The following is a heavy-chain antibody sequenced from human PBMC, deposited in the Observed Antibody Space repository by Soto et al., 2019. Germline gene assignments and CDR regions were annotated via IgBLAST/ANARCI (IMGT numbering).Heavy chain of an antibody. CDR3: AKVVGYDPYDAFDT. V-gene: IGHV3-30*18. J-gene: IGHJ3*02. Sequence: GGSLRLSCAASGFTFSSYGMHWVRQAPGKGLEWVAVISYDGSNKYYADSVKGRFTISRDNSKNTLYLQMNSLRAEDTALYYGAKVVGYDPYDAFDTWGQGTMVTVSS. D-gene: IGHD5-12*01. CDR1: GFTFSSYG. CDR2: ISYDGSNK.